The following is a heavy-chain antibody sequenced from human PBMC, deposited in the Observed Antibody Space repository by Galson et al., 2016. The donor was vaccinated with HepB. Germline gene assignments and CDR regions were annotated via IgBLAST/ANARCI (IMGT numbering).Heavy chain of an antibody. CDR1: GGSISSTTNW. V-gene: IGHV4-4*02. CDR3: ARDCTGGTCKFAGYDAFDI. J-gene: IGHJ3*02. Sequence: SETLSLTCTVSGGSISSTTNWWSWVRQSPGQGLEWIGEIYHSWDTNYNPSLKSRATISVDTSRNQFSLSLSSVTAADTAVYYCARDCTGGTCKFAGYDAFDIWGQGTTVTVSS. D-gene: IGHD2-8*02. CDR2: IYHSWDT.